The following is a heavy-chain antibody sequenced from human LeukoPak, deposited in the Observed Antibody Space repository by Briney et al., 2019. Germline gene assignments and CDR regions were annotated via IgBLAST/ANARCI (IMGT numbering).Heavy chain of an antibody. J-gene: IGHJ4*02. CDR2: IGRSGGST. Sequence: GGSLRLSCAASGSTFTNYAMTWVRQAPERGLEWVSAIGRSGGSTYYADSVKGRFTISRDNSRNTLFLQMDSLRAEDTAVYYCAKVLTYYYGSGSYYYFDYWGQGTLVTVSS. V-gene: IGHV3-23*01. D-gene: IGHD3-10*01. CDR1: GSTFTNYA. CDR3: AKVLTYYYGSGSYYYFDY.